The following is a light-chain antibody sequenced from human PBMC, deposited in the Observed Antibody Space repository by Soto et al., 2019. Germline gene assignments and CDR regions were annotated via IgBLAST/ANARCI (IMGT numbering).Light chain of an antibody. CDR1: QSLLYNNTDNY. CDR3: MQALQSLP. V-gene: IGKV2-28*01. CDR2: FGS. Sequence: GITQSPLTLPVTPGEPASISCRSSQSLLYNNTDNYLDWYVQKPGQSPQLLIYFGSNRAPGVPDRFSGSGSGTDFTLKINRVEADDVGTYSCMQALQSLPFGQGTRLEIK. J-gene: IGKJ5*01.